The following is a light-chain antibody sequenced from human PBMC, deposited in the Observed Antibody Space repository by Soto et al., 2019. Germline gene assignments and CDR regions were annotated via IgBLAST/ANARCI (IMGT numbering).Light chain of an antibody. V-gene: IGLV2-14*01. CDR2: DVN. CDR1: SSDVGAYNY. J-gene: IGLJ1*01. Sequence: QSVLTQPASVSGSPGQSITISCTGTSSDVGAYNYVSWYQQHPGKAPKLMIYDVNNRPSGVSNRFSGSKSGNTASLTISGLQAEDEADYYCSSYTGSSTLDVFGTGTKVTVL. CDR3: SSYTGSSTLDV.